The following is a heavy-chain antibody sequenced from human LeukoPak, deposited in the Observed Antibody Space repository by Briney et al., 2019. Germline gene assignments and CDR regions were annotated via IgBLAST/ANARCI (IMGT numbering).Heavy chain of an antibody. CDR3: ARDLGRYCSGGSCFYFDY. CDR1: GYTFTSYG. D-gene: IGHD2-15*01. V-gene: IGHV1-18*01. J-gene: IGHJ4*02. Sequence: VASVKVSCKASGYTFTSYGISWVRQAPGQGLEWMGWITTYNGNTNYAQNLQGRVTMTTDTSTSTAYMELRSLRSDDTAVYYCARDLGRYCSGGSCFYFDYWGQGTLVTVSS. CDR2: ITTYNGNT.